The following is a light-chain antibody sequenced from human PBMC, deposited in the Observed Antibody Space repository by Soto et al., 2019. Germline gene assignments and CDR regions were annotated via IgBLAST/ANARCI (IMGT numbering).Light chain of an antibody. CDR1: QSIASY. CDR2: AAS. Sequence: SQITQSPSSLSASVGDRVTLTCRASQSIASYLNWYQQKPGKAPKLLIYAASSLQSGVPSRFSGSGSGTDFTLTISSLQPEDFATYYCQQSYSTPPWTFGQGTKVDI. V-gene: IGKV1-39*01. J-gene: IGKJ1*01. CDR3: QQSYSTPPWT.